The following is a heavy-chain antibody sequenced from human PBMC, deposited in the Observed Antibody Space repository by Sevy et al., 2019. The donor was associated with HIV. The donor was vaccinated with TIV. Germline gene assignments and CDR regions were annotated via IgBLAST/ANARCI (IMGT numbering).Heavy chain of an antibody. D-gene: IGHD6-19*01. CDR3: VSLFLSYRSGWSYFDY. V-gene: IGHV3-66*02. Sequence: GGSLRLSCAISGFTVNDKYIIWVRQAPGKGLEWVSVIFSSGSTYYADSAKGRFTVSIDSSKNTVDLQMNSVRAEDTAVDYCVSLFLSYRSGWSYFDYWGQGTLVTVSS. J-gene: IGHJ4*02. CDR1: GFTVNDKY. CDR2: IFSSGST.